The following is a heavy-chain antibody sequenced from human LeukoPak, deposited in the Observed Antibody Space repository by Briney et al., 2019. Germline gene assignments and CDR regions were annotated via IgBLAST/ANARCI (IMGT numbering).Heavy chain of an antibody. J-gene: IGHJ4*02. CDR3: ARVGRIAAAGGHFDY. CDR1: GFTFSNYW. V-gene: IGHV3-7*04. CDR2: INQDGSEN. Sequence: GGSLRLSCAASGFTFSNYWISWVRQAPGKGLERVANINQDGSENNFVDSVRGRFTISRDNAKNSLYLQMNSLRAEDTAVYYCARVGRIAAAGGHFDYWGQGTLVTVSS. D-gene: IGHD6-13*01.